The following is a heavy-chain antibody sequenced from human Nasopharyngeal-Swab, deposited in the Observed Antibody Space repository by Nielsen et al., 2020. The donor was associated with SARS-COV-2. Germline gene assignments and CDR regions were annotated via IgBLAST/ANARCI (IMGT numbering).Heavy chain of an antibody. D-gene: IGHD1-26*01. J-gene: IGHJ6*02. CDR3: ARDMAGATIYYYGMAV. V-gene: IGHV1-18*01. CDR2: ISAYNGNT. CDR1: GYTFTSYG. Sequence: ASVKVSCKASGYTFTSYGISWVRQAPGQGLEWMGWISAYNGNTNYAQKLQGRVTMTTDTSTSTAYMELRSLRSDDTAVYYCARDMAGATIYYYGMAVWGQGPSVTVSS.